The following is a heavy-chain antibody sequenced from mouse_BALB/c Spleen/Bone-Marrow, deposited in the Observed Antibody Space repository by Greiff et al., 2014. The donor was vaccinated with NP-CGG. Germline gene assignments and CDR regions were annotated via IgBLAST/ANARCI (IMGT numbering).Heavy chain of an antibody. Sequence: LVESGPELVKPGPSVKISCKASGYSFTGYYMHWVKQSHGKSLEWIGEINPYNGGTSYNQKFKGKATLTADTSSGTAFMELHSLTSEDSLVYYCARQLYGNYAYWGQGTLVTVSA. CDR1: GYSFTGYY. D-gene: IGHD2-10*02. V-gene: IGHV1S30*02. CDR2: INPYNGGT. CDR3: ARQLYGNYAY. J-gene: IGHJ3*01.